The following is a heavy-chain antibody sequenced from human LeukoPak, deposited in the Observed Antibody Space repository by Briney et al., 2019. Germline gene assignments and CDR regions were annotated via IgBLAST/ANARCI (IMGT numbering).Heavy chain of an antibody. CDR1: GYTFTSYG. Sequence: GASVKVSCKASGYTFTSYGISWVRQAPGQGLEWMGWISAYNGNTNYAQKFQGRVTMTTDTSTSTAYMELRSLRSDDTAVYYCARGKRRAYITGTTSAEYFQHWGQGTLVTVSS. V-gene: IGHV1-18*01. D-gene: IGHD1-7*01. CDR3: ARGKRRAYITGTTSAEYFQH. CDR2: ISAYNGNT. J-gene: IGHJ1*01.